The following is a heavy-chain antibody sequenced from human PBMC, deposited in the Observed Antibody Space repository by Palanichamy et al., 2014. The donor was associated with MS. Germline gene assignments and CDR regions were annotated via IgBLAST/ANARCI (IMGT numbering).Heavy chain of an antibody. V-gene: IGHV1-69*01. CDR1: GGTFSSYA. CDR2: IIPIFGTA. D-gene: IGHD4-17*01. Sequence: QVQLVQSGAEVKKPGSSVKVSCKASGGTFSSYAISWVRQAPGQGLEWMGGIIPIFGTANYAQKFQGRVTITADESTSTAYMELSSLRSEDTAVYYCAGGGGFPEDYGDYVYFDYWGQGTLVTVSS. CDR3: AGGGGFPEDYGDYVYFDY. J-gene: IGHJ4*02.